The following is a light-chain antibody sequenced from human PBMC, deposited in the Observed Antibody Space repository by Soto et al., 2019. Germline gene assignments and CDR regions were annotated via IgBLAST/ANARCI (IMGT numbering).Light chain of an antibody. Sequence: QSVLTQPPSVSGAPGQRVTISCTGSSSNFGAGYDVHWYQQLPGTAPKILIYGNTNRPSGVPDRFSGSKSGASASLAIAGVQAEDEADDYCRSYGSGRRGLVFGGGTKVTVL. CDR2: GNT. CDR3: RSYGSGRRGLV. V-gene: IGLV1-40*01. J-gene: IGLJ2*01. CDR1: SSNFGAGYD.